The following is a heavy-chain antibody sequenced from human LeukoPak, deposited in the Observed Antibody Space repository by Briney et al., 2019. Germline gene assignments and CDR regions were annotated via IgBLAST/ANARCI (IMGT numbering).Heavy chain of an antibody. CDR1: GFTFDDYA. D-gene: IGHD3-9*01. V-gene: IGHV3-9*01. CDR3: AKNFDWLLSPYYYYGMDV. J-gene: IGHJ6*02. CDR2: ISWNSGSI. Sequence: PGRSLRLSCAASGFTFDDYAMHWVRHAPGKGLEWVSGISWNSGSIGYADSVKGRFTISRDNAKNSLYLQMNSLRAEDTALYYCAKNFDWLLSPYYYYGMDVWGQGTTVTVSS.